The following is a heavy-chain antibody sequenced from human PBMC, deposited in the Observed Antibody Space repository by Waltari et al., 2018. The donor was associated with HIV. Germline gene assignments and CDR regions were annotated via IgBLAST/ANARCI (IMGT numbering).Heavy chain of an antibody. J-gene: IGHJ6*03. D-gene: IGHD3-22*01. V-gene: IGHV4-4*02. CDR3: ARRMGYHDTSGSYREGFYRYYIDV. CDR2: MYHTGST. CDR1: GDSISTSNW. Sequence: QVQLQESGPGLVKPSGTLSLTCAVSGDSISTSNWWTWVRQTPGKGLEWIGEMYHTGSTNYKPSLKSRVTISVDKSRNHFSLKLSSVTAADTAVYYCARRMGYHDTSGSYREGFYRYYIDVWGKGTTVTVSS.